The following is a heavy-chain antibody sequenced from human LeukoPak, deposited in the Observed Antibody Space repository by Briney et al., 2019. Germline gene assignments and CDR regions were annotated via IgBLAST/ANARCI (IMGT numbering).Heavy chain of an antibody. D-gene: IGHD1-14*01. CDR2: ISPSGST. J-gene: IGHJ4*01. Sequence: SETLSLTCAVYGGSYSDKYWSWIRQSPGKGLEWIGEISPSGSTNYNASLKSRVTISVDTSNNQFSLKLSSVTAADTAVYYCAGDHYLALKDWGHGILVTVSS. CDR3: AGDHYLALKD. V-gene: IGHV4-34*01. CDR1: GGSYSDKY.